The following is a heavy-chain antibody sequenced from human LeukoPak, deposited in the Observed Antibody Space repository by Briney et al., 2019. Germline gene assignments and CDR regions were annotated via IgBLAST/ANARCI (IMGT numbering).Heavy chain of an antibody. CDR3: AREGGKNQLLTAFDY. CDR1: GFSFSNYW. J-gene: IGHJ4*02. V-gene: IGHV3-74*01. D-gene: IGHD2-2*01. CDR2: INSDGSST. Sequence: PGGSLRLSCAASGFSFSNYWMHWVRQAPGKGLVWISRINSDGSSTSYADSVKGRVTISRDNAKNSLYLQMNSLRAEDTAVYYCAREGGKNQLLTAFDYWGQGTLVTVSS.